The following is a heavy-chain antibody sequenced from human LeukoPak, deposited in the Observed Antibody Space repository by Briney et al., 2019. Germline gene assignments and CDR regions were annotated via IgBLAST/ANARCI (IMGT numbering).Heavy chain of an antibody. J-gene: IGHJ4*02. Sequence: SETLSLTCTVSGGSISSGDYYWSWIRQPPGKGLEWIGYIYYSGSTYYNPSLKGRVTISVDTSKNQFSLKLSSVTAADTAVYYCARVKYYGSGSYYTRFFDYWGQGTLVTVSS. CDR2: IYYSGST. V-gene: IGHV4-30-4*01. CDR1: GGSISSGDYY. D-gene: IGHD3-10*01. CDR3: ARVKYYGSGSYYTRFFDY.